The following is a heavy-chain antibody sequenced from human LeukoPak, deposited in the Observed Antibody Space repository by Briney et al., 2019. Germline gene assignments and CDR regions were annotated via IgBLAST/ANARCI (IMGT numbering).Heavy chain of an antibody. Sequence: GGSLRLSCAASGFTFSSYWMSWVRQAPGKGLEWVANIKQDGSEKYYVDSVKGRFTISRDNAKNSLYLQMNSLRAEDTAVYYCARALGFGSSPNFDYWGQGTLVTVSS. CDR1: GFTFSSYW. D-gene: IGHD3-10*01. CDR3: ARALGFGSSPNFDY. J-gene: IGHJ4*02. V-gene: IGHV3-7*01. CDR2: IKQDGSEK.